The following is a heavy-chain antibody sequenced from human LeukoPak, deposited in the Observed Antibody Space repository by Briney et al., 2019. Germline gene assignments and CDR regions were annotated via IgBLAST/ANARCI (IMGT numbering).Heavy chain of an antibody. D-gene: IGHD1-7*01. CDR1: GGTFSSYA. CDR2: IIPIFGTA. CDR3: AREGLQTYNWNYYVGNYYYYYMDV. V-gene: IGHV1-69*05. Sequence: SVKVSCKASGGTFSSYAISWVRQAPGQGLEWMGRIIPIFGTANYARKFQGRVTITTDESTSTAYMELSSLRSEDTAVYYCAREGLQTYNWNYYVGNYYYYYMDVWGKGTTVTVSS. J-gene: IGHJ6*03.